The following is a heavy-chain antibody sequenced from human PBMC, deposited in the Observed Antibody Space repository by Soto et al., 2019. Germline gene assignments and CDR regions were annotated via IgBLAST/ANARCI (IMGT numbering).Heavy chain of an antibody. CDR1: GGSISSYY. D-gene: IGHD3-10*01. J-gene: IGHJ6*02. CDR3: ARHLWFGESSPYGMDV. CDR2: IYYSGST. Sequence: KPSETLSLTCTVSGGSISSYYWSWIRQPPGKGLEWIGYIYYSGSTNYNTALKSRVTISVDTSKNHFSLKLSSVTAADAAIYYCARHLWFGESSPYGMDVWGQATTVTVSS. V-gene: IGHV4-59*01.